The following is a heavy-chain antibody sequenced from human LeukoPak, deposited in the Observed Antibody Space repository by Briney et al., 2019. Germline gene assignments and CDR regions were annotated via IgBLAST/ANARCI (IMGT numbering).Heavy chain of an antibody. Sequence: GGSLRLSCAASGFTFSSYELYWVRQAPGQGLEWISYISSSSTIIKYADSVQGRFTISRDDARESLYLQMSSLRADDTAVYYCGASRQYVGAFDIWGQGTLVTVSS. CDR2: ISSSSTII. V-gene: IGHV3-48*03. CDR1: GFTFSSYE. CDR3: GASRQYVGAFDI. J-gene: IGHJ3*02. D-gene: IGHD3-16*01.